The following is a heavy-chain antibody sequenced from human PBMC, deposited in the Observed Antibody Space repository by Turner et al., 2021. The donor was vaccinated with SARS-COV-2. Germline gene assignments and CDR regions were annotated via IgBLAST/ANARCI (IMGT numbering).Heavy chain of an antibody. CDR2: IRSSSSYI. D-gene: IGHD3-22*01. V-gene: IGHV3-21*01. CDR1: GFTFSSYT. CDR3: ARGTYYYDSSGYSGTNWFDP. Sequence: EVQLVESGGGLVKPGGSMRLSCAASGFTFSSYTMYWVRQAPGKGLGWVSSIRSSSSYIYDADSVKGRFTISRDNAKNSLCLQMKSLRAEDTAVDYCARGTYYYDSSGYSGTNWFDPWGQGTLVTVSS. J-gene: IGHJ5*02.